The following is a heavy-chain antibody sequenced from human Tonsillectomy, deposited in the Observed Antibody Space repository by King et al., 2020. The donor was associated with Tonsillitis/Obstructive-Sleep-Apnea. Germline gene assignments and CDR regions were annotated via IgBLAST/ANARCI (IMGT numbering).Heavy chain of an antibody. CDR3: AGYGIAATNYYYYYMDV. J-gene: IGHJ6*03. CDR2: ISSSSSYI. D-gene: IGHD2-15*01. Sequence: VQLVESGGGLVKPGGSLRLSCAASGFTFSSYSMNWVRQAPGKGLEWVSSISSSSSYIYYADSVKGRFTISRDNAKNSLYLQMNSLRAEDTAVYYCAGYGIAATNYYYYYMDVWGKGTTVTVSS. CDR1: GFTFSSYS. V-gene: IGHV3-21*01.